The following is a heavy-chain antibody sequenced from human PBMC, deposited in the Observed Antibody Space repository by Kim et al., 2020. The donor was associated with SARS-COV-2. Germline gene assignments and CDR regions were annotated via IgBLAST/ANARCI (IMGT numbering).Heavy chain of an antibody. D-gene: IGHD6-13*01. CDR2: ISSASTNI. J-gene: IGHJ4*02. Sequence: GGSLRLSCAASGFTFSTYAMHWVRQAPGKGLEWVSDISSASTNIYYADSVKGRFTISRDNAKNSLYLQMNSLRDEDTAVYYCARDPGGSSWGFDYWGQGTLVTVSS. CDR1: GFTFSTYA. V-gene: IGHV3-48*02. CDR3: ARDPGGSSWGFDY.